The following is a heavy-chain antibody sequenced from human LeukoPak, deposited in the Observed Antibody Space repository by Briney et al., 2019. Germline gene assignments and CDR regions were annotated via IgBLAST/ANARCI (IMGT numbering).Heavy chain of an antibody. D-gene: IGHD2-2*01. CDR1: GFTVSGNY. CDR2: IYRGGST. V-gene: IGHV3-53*01. CDR3: AKVNRIVVVPAAMLDY. Sequence: GGSLRLSCAASGFTVSGNYMSWLRQAPGKGLEWVSVIYRGGSTYYADSVKGRFTISRDNSKNTLYLQMNSLRAEDTAVYYCAKVNRIVVVPAAMLDYWGQGTLVTVSS. J-gene: IGHJ4*02.